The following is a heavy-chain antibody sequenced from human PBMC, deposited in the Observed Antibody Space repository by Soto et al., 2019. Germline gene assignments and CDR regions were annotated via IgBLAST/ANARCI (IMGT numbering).Heavy chain of an antibody. V-gene: IGHV3-21*06. CDR1: GFTFSSYS. CDR3: ASVLYCYDAGSYYDP. Sequence: EVQLVESGGGLVKPGGSLRLSCAASGFTFSSYSMNWVRQAPGKGLEWVSSISGSSTYIYYADSVKGRFTISRDNAKNSMYLQENRLRAEDTAVYSCASVLYCYDAGSYYDPWGQGTGVTVSS. CDR2: ISGSSTYI. J-gene: IGHJ5*02. D-gene: IGHD3-10*01.